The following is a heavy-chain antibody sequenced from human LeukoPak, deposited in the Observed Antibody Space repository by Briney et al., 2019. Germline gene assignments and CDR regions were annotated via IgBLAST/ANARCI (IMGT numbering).Heavy chain of an antibody. V-gene: IGHV3-21*01. CDR2: ISSDSKSI. CDR1: GFIFSSFT. J-gene: IGHJ6*03. Sequence: GGSLRLSCAASGFIFSSFTMNWVRQAPGKGLEWVSSISSDSKSIYYADSVKGRFTIFSENANNSPVLQMYMTTAEEAAYYYCTRGSYGDYCCWGKVIMVT. D-gene: IGHD4-17*01. CDR3: TRGSYGDYCC.